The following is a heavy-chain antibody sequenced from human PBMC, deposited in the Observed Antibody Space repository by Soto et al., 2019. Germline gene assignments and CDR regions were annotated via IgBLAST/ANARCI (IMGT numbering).Heavy chain of an antibody. Sequence: GGSLRLSCAASGFTFSSYAMSWVRQAPGKGLEWVSAISGSGGSTYYADSVKGRFTISRDNSKNTRYLQMNSLRAEDTAVYYCAKASKSPNTIFGVVIGIGYGMDVWGQGTTVTVSS. CDR2: ISGSGGST. J-gene: IGHJ6*02. CDR3: AKASKSPNTIFGVVIGIGYGMDV. D-gene: IGHD3-3*01. V-gene: IGHV3-23*01. CDR1: GFTFSSYA.